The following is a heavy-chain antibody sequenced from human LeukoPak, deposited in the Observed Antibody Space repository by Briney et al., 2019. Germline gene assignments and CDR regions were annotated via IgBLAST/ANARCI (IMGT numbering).Heavy chain of an antibody. CDR1: GGSINSNY. D-gene: IGHD6-13*01. CDR3: ARVLGGVGWGQQLVSRIDY. CDR2: IYYSGNA. J-gene: IGHJ4*02. V-gene: IGHV4-59*01. Sequence: PSETLSLTCTVYGGSINSNYWSWMRQPPGKGLEGSGYIYYSGNAYYHPSLKSRVTMSLDTSWNQFSLQLSSVTAADTAVYYCARVLGGVGWGQQLVSRIDYWGQGTLVTVSS.